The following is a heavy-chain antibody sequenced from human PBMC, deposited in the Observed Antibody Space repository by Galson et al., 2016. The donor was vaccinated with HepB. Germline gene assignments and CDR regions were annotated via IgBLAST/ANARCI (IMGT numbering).Heavy chain of an antibody. V-gene: IGHV4-61*01. Sequence: SETLSLTCSVSGGSVNSDQYHWSWIRQPPGKGLRWLGHTYSGRSNTYNPSLKSRVTISIDTSKNQFSLTLSPVTAADTAVYYCTTYLVGHGGTGYWGKGTLVTVSS. CDR3: TTYLVGHGGTGY. CDR2: TYSGRSN. CDR1: GGSVNSDQYH. D-gene: IGHD3-16*01. J-gene: IGHJ4*02.